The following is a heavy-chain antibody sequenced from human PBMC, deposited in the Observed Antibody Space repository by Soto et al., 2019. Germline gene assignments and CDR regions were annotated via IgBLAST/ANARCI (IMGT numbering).Heavy chain of an antibody. J-gene: IGHJ6*02. V-gene: IGHV4-39*01. CDR2: IYYSGST. CDR1: GGSISSSSYY. CDR3: ARHDGYGDNYYYGMDV. Sequence: TSETLSLTCTVSGGSISSSSYYWGWIRQPPGKGLEWIGSIYYSGSTYYNPSLKSRVTISVDTSKNQFSLKLSSVTAADTAVYYCARHDGYGDNYYYGMDVWGQGTTVTVSS. D-gene: IGHD4-17*01.